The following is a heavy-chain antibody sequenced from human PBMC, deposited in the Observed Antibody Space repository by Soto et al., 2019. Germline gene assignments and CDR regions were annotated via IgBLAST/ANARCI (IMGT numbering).Heavy chain of an antibody. CDR2: ISSTGSNI. V-gene: IGHV3-21*01. CDR1: GITFSTYS. CDR3: ARDREGDGYNFDY. J-gene: IGHJ4*02. Sequence: GGSLRLSCAASGITFSTYSMGWVRQAPGKGLEWVSSISSTGSNIYYADSLKGRITISRDNAKKSLYLQMNSLRADDTAVYYCARDREGDGYNFDYWGQGTLVTVSS. D-gene: IGHD6-25*01.